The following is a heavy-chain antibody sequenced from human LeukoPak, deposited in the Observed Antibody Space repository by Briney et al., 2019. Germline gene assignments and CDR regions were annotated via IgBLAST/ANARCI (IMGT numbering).Heavy chain of an antibody. Sequence: SETLSLTCTVSGGSISSSSYYWGWIRQPPGKGLEWIGSIYYSGSTYYNPSLKSRVTISVDTSKNQFSLKLSSVTAADTAVYYCASPGGFGSGYYFDYWGQGTLVTVSS. CDR2: IYYSGST. CDR3: ASPGGFGSGYYFDY. CDR1: GGSISSSSYY. J-gene: IGHJ4*02. D-gene: IGHD1-26*01. V-gene: IGHV4-39*07.